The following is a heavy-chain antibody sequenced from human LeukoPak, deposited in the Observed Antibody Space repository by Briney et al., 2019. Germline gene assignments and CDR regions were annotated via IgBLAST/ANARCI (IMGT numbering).Heavy chain of an antibody. CDR3: ARGRYYYDSSGYYFDY. Sequence: ASVKVSCKASGYTFTGDYMHWGRQAPGQGLEWMGWINPNSGGTNYAQKFQGRVTMTRDTSISTAYMELSRLRSDDTAVYYCARGRYYYDSSGYYFDYWGQGTLVTVSS. D-gene: IGHD3-22*01. V-gene: IGHV1-2*02. CDR2: INPNSGGT. J-gene: IGHJ4*02. CDR1: GYTFTGDY.